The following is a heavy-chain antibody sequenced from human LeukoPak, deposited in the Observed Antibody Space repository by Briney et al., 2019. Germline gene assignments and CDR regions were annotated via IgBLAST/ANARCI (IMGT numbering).Heavy chain of an antibody. CDR1: GYTFTSYG. J-gene: IGHJ4*02. D-gene: IGHD1-26*01. V-gene: IGHV1-18*01. CDR2: ISAYNGDT. Sequence: ASVKVSCKASGYTFTSYGISWVRQAPGQGLEWMGCISAYNGDTNYAQKLQGRVTMTTDTSTSTAYMELRSLRSDDTAVYYCARATRIVGATMELDYWGQGTLVTVSS. CDR3: ARATRIVGATMELDY.